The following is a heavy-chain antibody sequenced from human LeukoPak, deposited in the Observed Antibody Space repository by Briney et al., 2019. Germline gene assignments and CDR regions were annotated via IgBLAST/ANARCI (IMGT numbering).Heavy chain of an antibody. V-gene: IGHV4-61*01. J-gene: IGHJ6*02. CDR2: IYYSGST. D-gene: IGHD3-10*01. Sequence: SSETLSLTCTVSGGSVSSGSYYWSWIRQPPGKGLEWIGYIYYSGSTNYNSSLKSRVTISVDTSKNQFSLKLSSVTAADTAMYYCARGRGSGNYYNTYYYYYYGVDVWGQGTTVTVSS. CDR1: GGSVSSGSYY. CDR3: ARGRGSGNYYNTYYYYYYGVDV.